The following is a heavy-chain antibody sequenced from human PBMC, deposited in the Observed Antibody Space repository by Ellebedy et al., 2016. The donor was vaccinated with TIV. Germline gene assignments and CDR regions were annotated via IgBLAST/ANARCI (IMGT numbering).Heavy chain of an antibody. J-gene: IGHJ4*02. CDR1: GFTFSSYD. Sequence: PGGSLRLSCAASGFTFSSYDMHWVRQATGKGLEWVSTIATAGDTFYPGSVKGRFTISRENAKNSLYLQMNSLRAEDTAVYYCARGKKASILYDSSGYADYWGQGTLVTVSS. CDR3: ARGKKASILYDSSGYADY. D-gene: IGHD3-22*01. CDR2: IATAGDT. V-gene: IGHV3-13*01.